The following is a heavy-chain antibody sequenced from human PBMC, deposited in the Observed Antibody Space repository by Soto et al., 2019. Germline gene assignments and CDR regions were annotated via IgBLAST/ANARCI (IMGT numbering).Heavy chain of an antibody. CDR2: IFYTGTT. V-gene: IGHV4-39*02. CDR3: ARLVVVVPVANV. D-gene: IGHD2-2*01. CDR1: GGSISYNSYY. J-gene: IGHJ4*02. Sequence: SETLSLTCSVSGGSISYNSYYWGWIRQPPGKGLEWVGGIFYTGTTYYSPSLKDRVTISVDTSKNSSSLNLTSVTAADTAVYFCARLVVVVPVANVWGQGALVTVSS.